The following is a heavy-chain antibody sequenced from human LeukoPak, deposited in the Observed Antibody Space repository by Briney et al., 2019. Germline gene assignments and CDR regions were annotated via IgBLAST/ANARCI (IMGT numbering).Heavy chain of an antibody. D-gene: IGHD2-15*01. CDR3: ARQRYHCSGGSCYSGYMDV. J-gene: IGHJ6*03. Sequence: GESLKISCKGSGYSFTSYWIGWVRQMPGKGLEWMGIIYPGDSDTRYSPSFQGQVTISADKSISTAYLQWSSLKASDTAMYYCARQRYHCSGGSCYSGYMDVWGKGTTVTISS. CDR1: GYSFTSYW. CDR2: IYPGDSDT. V-gene: IGHV5-51*01.